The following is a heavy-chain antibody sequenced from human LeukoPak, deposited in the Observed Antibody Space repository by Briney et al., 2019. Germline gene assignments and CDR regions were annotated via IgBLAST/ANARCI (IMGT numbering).Heavy chain of an antibody. Sequence: SETLSLTCAVYGGSFSGYYWSWIRQPPGKGLEWIGEINHSGSTNYNPSLKSRVTISVDTSKNQFSLKLSSVTAADTAVYYCAREDGGWGDYVVLGPFDYWGQGTLVTVSS. CDR2: INHSGST. CDR3: AREDGGWGDYVVLGPFDY. V-gene: IGHV4-34*01. J-gene: IGHJ4*02. CDR1: GGSFSGYY. D-gene: IGHD4-17*01.